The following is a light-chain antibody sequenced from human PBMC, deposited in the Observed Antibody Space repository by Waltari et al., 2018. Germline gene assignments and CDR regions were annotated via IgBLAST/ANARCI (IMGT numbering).Light chain of an antibody. J-gene: IGKJ1*01. CDR1: ESVSKY. CDR2: AAS. CDR3: QMYVRLPVT. Sequence: EIVLTQSPGTLSLSPGERAPLSCRASESVSKYLAWYQQRPGQAPRLLIYAASNRATGIPDRFSGSGSGTDFSLTISRLEPEDFAVYYCQMYVRLPVTFGQGTKVEIK. V-gene: IGKV3-20*01.